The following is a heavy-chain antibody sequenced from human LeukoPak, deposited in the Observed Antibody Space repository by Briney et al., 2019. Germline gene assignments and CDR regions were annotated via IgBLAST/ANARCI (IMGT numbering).Heavy chain of an antibody. J-gene: IGHJ6*02. CDR3: ASVPHITMVRGVTNRYYYYYGMDV. V-gene: IGHV4-59*08. D-gene: IGHD3-10*01. Sequence: KPSETLSLTCTVSGGSISSYYWSWIRQPPGKGLEWIGYIYYSGSTNYNPSLKSRVTISVDTSKNQFSLKLSSVIAADTAVYYCASVPHITMVRGVTNRYYYYYGMDVWGQGTTATVSS. CDR1: GGSISSYY. CDR2: IYYSGST.